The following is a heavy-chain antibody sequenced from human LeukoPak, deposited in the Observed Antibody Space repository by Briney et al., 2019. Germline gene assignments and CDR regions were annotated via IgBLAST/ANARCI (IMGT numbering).Heavy chain of an antibody. CDR1: GFTFSNAW. J-gene: IGHJ4*02. CDR3: TTDKQITIFGVVKVRKEYYFDY. V-gene: IGHV3-15*04. CDR2: IESKTDGGTT. D-gene: IGHD3-3*01. Sequence: PGGPLRLSCAASGFTFSNAWMSWVRQAPGQGLEWVGRIESKTDGGTTDYAAPVKGRFTISRDDSKNTLYLQMNSLKTEDTAVYYCTTDKQITIFGVVKVRKEYYFDYWGQGTLVTVSS.